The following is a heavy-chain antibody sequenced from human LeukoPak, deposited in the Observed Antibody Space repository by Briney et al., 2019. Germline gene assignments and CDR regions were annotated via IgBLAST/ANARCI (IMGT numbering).Heavy chain of an antibody. CDR3: ATTHGSSWHSFDY. D-gene: IGHD2-2*03. J-gene: IGHJ4*02. CDR1: GYTLTELS. Sequence: GASVKVSCKVSGYTLTELSMHWVRQAPGKGLEWMGGFDPEDGETIYAQTFQGRVTMTEATSTDTAYMELSSLRSEATAVYYCATTHGSSWHSFDYWGQGTLVTVSS. V-gene: IGHV1-24*01. CDR2: FDPEDGET.